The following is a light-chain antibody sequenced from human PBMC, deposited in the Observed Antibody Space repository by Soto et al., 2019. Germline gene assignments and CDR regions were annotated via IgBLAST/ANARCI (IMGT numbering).Light chain of an antibody. CDR3: QQYNKWSFS. Sequence: PSAGTLSVSPKAIATLSCRAAQGVTTNFAWYQQKSGQSPRLLIYDVSNRATGVPARFSGSGSETDFTLTISGLRSEDSAVYFCQQYNKWSFSFGQGTRLEIK. CDR1: QGVTTN. V-gene: IGKV3-15*01. CDR2: DVS. J-gene: IGKJ5*01.